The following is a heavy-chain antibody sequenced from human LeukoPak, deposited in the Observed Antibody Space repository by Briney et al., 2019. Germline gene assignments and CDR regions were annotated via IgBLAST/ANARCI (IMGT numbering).Heavy chain of an antibody. Sequence: GGSLRLSCAASGFTFSNYNLNWVRQAPGKGLEWVSYISDGSSTIYYADSVRGRFTISRDNAKNSLYLQINSLRDEDTAVYYCARGSVRTGTTGYWGQGTLVTVSS. CDR3: ARGSVRTGTTGY. D-gene: IGHD1-1*01. CDR2: ISDGSSTI. CDR1: GFTFSNYN. J-gene: IGHJ4*02. V-gene: IGHV3-48*02.